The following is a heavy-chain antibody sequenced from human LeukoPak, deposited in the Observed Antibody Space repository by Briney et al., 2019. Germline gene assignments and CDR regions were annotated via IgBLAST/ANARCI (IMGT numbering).Heavy chain of an antibody. CDR1: GFTFSSYW. J-gene: IGHJ4*02. CDR2: VNSGGSST. CDR3: ARDQLGDGDYVFDY. D-gene: IGHD4-17*01. Sequence: GGSLRLSCAASGFTFSSYWMHWVRQAPGKGLVWVSRVNSGGSSTTYADSVKGRFTISRDNAKNTLYLQMNSLGAEDTAVYYRARDQLGDGDYVFDYWGQGILVTVSS. V-gene: IGHV3-74*01.